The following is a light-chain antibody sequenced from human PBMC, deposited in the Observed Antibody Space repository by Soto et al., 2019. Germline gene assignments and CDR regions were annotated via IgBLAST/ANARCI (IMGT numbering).Light chain of an antibody. Sequence: QSALTQPPSASGSPGQSVTISCTGTSSDVAGYISWYQQHPGKAPKLMIYEVTKRPSGVPDRFSGSKSGNTASLTVSGLQADDEADYYCSSYGGSMVFGGGTKVTVL. J-gene: IGLJ2*01. V-gene: IGLV2-8*01. CDR3: SSYGGSMV. CDR1: SSDVAGY. CDR2: EVT.